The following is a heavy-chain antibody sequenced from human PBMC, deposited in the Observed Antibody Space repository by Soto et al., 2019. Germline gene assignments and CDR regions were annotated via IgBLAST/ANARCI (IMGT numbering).Heavy chain of an antibody. CDR3: AKGGGSGYFAYHYIDV. D-gene: IGHD3-3*01. Sequence: EVQLLDSGGGLGQSGGSLRLSCAASGFSFYTYAMTWVRQAPGKGLEWVSSISASGTQTYYADSVKGRFTICRDNSRNTVYLQMNSLRVEDTAVYYCAKGGGSGYFAYHYIDVWGKGTPVTVSS. J-gene: IGHJ6*03. V-gene: IGHV3-23*01. CDR1: GFSFYTYA. CDR2: ISASGTQT.